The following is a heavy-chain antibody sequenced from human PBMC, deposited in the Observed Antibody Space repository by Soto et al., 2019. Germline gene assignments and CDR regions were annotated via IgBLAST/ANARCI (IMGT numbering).Heavy chain of an antibody. Sequence: QVPLVESGGGVVQPGRSLRLSCAASGFTFSTYVVHWVRQAPGKGLEWVAVMSFDGSNKYYADSVKGRFTISRDNSKNTLYLEMNSLRFEDTAVYYCARVDWAVGATTPSGFDYWGQGTLVTVSS. CDR3: ARVDWAVGATTPSGFDY. CDR1: GFTFSTYV. V-gene: IGHV3-30-3*01. D-gene: IGHD1-26*01. J-gene: IGHJ4*02. CDR2: MSFDGSNK.